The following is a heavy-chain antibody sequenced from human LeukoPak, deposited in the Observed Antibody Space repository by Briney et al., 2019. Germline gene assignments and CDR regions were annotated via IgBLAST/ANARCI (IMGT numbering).Heavy chain of an antibody. CDR1: GFTFSSYA. J-gene: IGHJ4*02. CDR2: IWFDGSNQ. Sequence: GGSLRLSCAASGFTFSSYAMSWVRQAPGKGPEWVAIIWFDGSNQYYAESVEGRFTVSRDNSKNTLYLQTNSLRAEDTAVYSCARGLGYSYGYGIDYWGQGTLVIASS. D-gene: IGHD5-18*01. V-gene: IGHV3-33*08. CDR3: ARGLGYSYGYGIDY.